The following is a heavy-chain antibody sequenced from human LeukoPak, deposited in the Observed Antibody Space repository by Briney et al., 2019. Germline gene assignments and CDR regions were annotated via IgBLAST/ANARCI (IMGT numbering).Heavy chain of an antibody. CDR3: ARLDVDTAMPDSNWFDP. J-gene: IGHJ5*02. V-gene: IGHV5-51*01. CDR2: IYPGDSDT. CDR1: GYSFTSYW. Sequence: GESPKISCKGSGYSFTSYWIGWVRQMPGKGLEWMGIIYPGDSDTRYSPSFQGQVTISADKSISTAYLQWSSQKASDTAMYYCARLDVDTAMPDSNWFDPWGQGTLVTVSS. D-gene: IGHD5-18*01.